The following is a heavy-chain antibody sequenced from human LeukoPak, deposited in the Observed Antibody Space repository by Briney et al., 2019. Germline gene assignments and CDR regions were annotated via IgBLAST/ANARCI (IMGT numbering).Heavy chain of an antibody. CDR3: ARSSNIPFDY. J-gene: IGHJ4*02. CDR1: GYTFSTYS. CDR2: INGDTGNT. Sequence: ASVKVSCKASGYTFSTYSIHWVRQAPAQRLEWMGWINGDTGNTMYSQKFQGRVTFTRDTGASTAYIEVSSLRSEDTALYYCARSSNIPFDYWGQGTLVTVSS. V-gene: IGHV1-3*01. D-gene: IGHD2/OR15-2a*01.